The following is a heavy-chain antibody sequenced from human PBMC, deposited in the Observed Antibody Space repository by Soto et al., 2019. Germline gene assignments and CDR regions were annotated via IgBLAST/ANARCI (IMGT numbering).Heavy chain of an antibody. D-gene: IGHD3-16*01. Sequence: EVQVVETGGGLIQPGGSLRLSCAASGFTVGSHFMSWVRQAPGKGLQWVSVIYSGGNTYYADSVKGRFTISRDNSKNTLYLQMNSLRAEDTAVYYCARDGGVWGQVTTVTVSS. V-gene: IGHV3-53*02. CDR3: ARDGGV. CDR1: GFTVGSHF. J-gene: IGHJ6*02. CDR2: IYSGGNT.